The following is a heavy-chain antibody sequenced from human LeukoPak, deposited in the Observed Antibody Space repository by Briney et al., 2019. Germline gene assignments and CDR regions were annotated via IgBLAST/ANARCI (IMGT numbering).Heavy chain of an antibody. CDR2: IKPNSGGT. J-gene: IGHJ3*02. V-gene: IGHV1-2*02. D-gene: IGHD3-3*01. CDR3: ARGGVYYDFWSGYHDAFDI. CDR1: GYTFTGYY. Sequence: ASVKVSCKASGYTFTGYYMHWVRQAPGQGLEWMGWIKPNSGGTNYAQKFQGRVTMTRDTSISTAYMELSRLRSDDTAVYYCARGGVYYDFWSGYHDAFDIWGQGTMVTVSS.